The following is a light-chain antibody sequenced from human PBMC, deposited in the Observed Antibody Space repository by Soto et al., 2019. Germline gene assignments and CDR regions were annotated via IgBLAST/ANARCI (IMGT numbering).Light chain of an antibody. V-gene: IGLV2-14*01. CDR2: GVT. CDR1: NSDIGAYNY. J-gene: IGLJ1*01. CDR3: SSYPPAFFYV. Sequence: QSVLTQPASVSGSPGQSITISCTGSNSDIGAYNYVSWYQQHPGEAPNLIIHGVTNRPSGISHRFSGSKSDYTASLTISGLQAEDEGHYYCSSYPPAFFYVSGNGTKVTVL.